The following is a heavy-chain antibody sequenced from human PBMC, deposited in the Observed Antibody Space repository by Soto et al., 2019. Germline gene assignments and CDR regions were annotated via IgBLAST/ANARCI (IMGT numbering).Heavy chain of an antibody. CDR1: GFTFSSYA. J-gene: IGHJ6*02. Sequence: QVQLVESGGGVVQPGTSLRLSCAASGFTFSSYAMHWVRQAPGKGLEWVAVISYDGNNKYYSGSVKGRFTISRDNSKNTLYLQMNSLRAEDTAAYYCARDIVVVPGGYYYYYGMDVWGQGTTVTVSS. V-gene: IGHV3-30-3*01. D-gene: IGHD2-2*01. CDR2: ISYDGNNK. CDR3: ARDIVVVPGGYYYYYGMDV.